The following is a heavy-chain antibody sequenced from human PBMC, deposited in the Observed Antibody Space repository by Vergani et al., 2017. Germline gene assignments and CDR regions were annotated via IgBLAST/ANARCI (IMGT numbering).Heavy chain of an antibody. Sequence: QVQLVQSGAEVKKPGASVKVSCKASGYTFTGYYMHWVRQAPGQGLEWMGGFDPEDGETIYAQKFQGRVTMTEDTSTDTAYMELSSLRSEDTAVYYCARDFGARWLHLFDYWGQGTLVTVSS. CDR2: FDPEDGET. V-gene: IGHV1-24*01. D-gene: IGHD5-24*01. CDR1: GYTFTGYY. CDR3: ARDFGARWLHLFDY. J-gene: IGHJ4*02.